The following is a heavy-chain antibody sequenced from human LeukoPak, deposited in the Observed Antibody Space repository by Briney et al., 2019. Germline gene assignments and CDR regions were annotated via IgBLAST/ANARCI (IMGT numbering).Heavy chain of an antibody. Sequence: PSETLSLTCTVSGDSISSGDYYWSWIRQPAGKGLEWIGRISSSGSTNYNPSLKSRVSISVDTSKNQFSLKLSSVTAADTAVYYCARRRYSYGFDYWGQGTLVTVSS. J-gene: IGHJ4*02. V-gene: IGHV4-61*02. CDR2: ISSSGST. D-gene: IGHD5-18*01. CDR1: GDSISSGDYY. CDR3: ARRRYSYGFDY.